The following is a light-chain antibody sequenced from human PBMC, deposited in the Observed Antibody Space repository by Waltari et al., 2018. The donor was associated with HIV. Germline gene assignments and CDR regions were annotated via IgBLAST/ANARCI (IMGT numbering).Light chain of an antibody. CDR1: TSDVGSYNY. J-gene: IGLJ2*01. CDR3: TSYAGRNTFV. V-gene: IGLV2-8*01. Sequence: QSALTQPPSASGSPGQSVTISCTGTTSDVGSYNYVSWYQHHPGKAPKLLIYEVFKRPSGGPYRFSGSKSGNTASLTVSVLQAEDEADYYCTSYAGRNTFVFGGGTKLTVL. CDR2: EVF.